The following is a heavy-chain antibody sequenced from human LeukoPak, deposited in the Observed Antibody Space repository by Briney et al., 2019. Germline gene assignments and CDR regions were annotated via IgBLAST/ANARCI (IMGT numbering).Heavy chain of an antibody. D-gene: IGHD3-10*01. J-gene: IGHJ3*02. CDR1: GFTFSSYG. CDR2: ISYDGSNK. Sequence: GRSLRLSCAASGFTFSSYGMHWVRQAPGKGREGVAVISYDGSNKYYADSVKGRFTISRDNSKNTLYLQMNSLRAEDTAVYYCAKDLNSYGSAPRVAFDIWGQGTMVTVSS. V-gene: IGHV3-30*18. CDR3: AKDLNSYGSAPRVAFDI.